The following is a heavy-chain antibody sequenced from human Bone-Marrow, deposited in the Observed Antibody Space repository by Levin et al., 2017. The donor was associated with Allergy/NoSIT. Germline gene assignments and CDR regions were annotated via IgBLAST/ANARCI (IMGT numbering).Heavy chain of an antibody. V-gene: IGHV4-59*01. Sequence: SQTLSLPCTVSGGSIRSYYWSWIRPLPGKGLEWIGYLYYSGSTNYNPALQSRVTISRDTSKNQFSLKLTSLTAADTAVYFCAGGDSGAHDYWGQGTLVTVSS. CDR2: LYYSGST. D-gene: IGHD2-15*01. J-gene: IGHJ4*02. CDR1: GGSIRSYY. CDR3: AGGDSGAHDY.